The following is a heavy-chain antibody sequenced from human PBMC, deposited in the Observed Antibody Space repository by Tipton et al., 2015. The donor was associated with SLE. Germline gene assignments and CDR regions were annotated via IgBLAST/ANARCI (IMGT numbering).Heavy chain of an antibody. CDR3: ARGGNYDS. Sequence: RSLRLSCATSGFTFSDYSMHWVRQAPGKGLEWVAVIWYDGSDKFYSDSVKGRFTISRDSSKNTLYLQMNSLRAEDTAMYYCARGGNYDSWGLGTLVTVSS. CDR2: IWYDGSDK. V-gene: IGHV3-30*19. CDR1: GFTFSDYS. D-gene: IGHD4-11*01. J-gene: IGHJ5*01.